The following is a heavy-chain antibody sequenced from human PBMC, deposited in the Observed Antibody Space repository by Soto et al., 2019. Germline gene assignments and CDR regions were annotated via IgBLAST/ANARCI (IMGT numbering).Heavy chain of an antibody. J-gene: IGHJ6*02. V-gene: IGHV4-30-4*01. CDR3: ARVSTYSSGWYPTSGMDV. D-gene: IGHD6-19*01. Sequence: SETLSLTCTVSGGSIRNGDYYWGWIRQPPGKGLEWIGYVYYSGTTYSHPSLNSRVSISVDTSENQFSLRLTSVTAADTAVYYCARVSTYSSGWYPTSGMDVWGQGTTVTVSS. CDR1: GGSIRNGDYY. CDR2: VYYSGTT.